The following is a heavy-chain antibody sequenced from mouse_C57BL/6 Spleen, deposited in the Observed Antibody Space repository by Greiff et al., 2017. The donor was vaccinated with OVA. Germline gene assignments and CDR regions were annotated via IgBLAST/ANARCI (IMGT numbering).Heavy chain of an antibody. CDR3: ARDWVGNFAMDY. CDR1: GFTFSSYA. J-gene: IGHJ4*01. Sequence: EVNVVESGGGLVKPGGSLKLSCAASGFTFSSYAMSWVRQTPEKRLEWVATISDGGSYTYYPDNVKGRFTISRDNAKNNLYLQMSHLKSEDTAMYYCARDWVGNFAMDYWGQGTSVTVSS. D-gene: IGHD1-1*01. V-gene: IGHV5-4*01. CDR2: ISDGGSYT.